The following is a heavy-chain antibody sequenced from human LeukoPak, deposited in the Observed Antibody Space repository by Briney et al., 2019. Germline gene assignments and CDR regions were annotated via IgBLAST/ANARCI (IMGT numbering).Heavy chain of an antibody. J-gene: IGHJ4*02. CDR3: ARHGSVVVAAPYFDY. CDR2: IYYGGST. CDR1: GGSISSYY. V-gene: IGHV4-59*08. D-gene: IGHD2-15*01. Sequence: PSETLSLTCTVSGGSISSYYWSWIRQPPGKGLEWIGYIYYGGSTNYNPSLKSRVTISVDTSKNQFSLKLSSVTAADTAVYYCARHGSVVVAAPYFDYWGQGTLVTVSS.